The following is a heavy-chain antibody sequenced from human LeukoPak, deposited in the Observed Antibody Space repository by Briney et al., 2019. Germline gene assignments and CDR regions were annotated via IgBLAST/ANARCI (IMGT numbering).Heavy chain of an antibody. Sequence: PGGSLRLSCAASGFTFSSYSMNWVRQAPGKGLEWVSSISSSSSYIYYADSVKGRFTISRDNAKNSLYLQMNSLRAEDTAVYYCARGGGGIAVAGDFDYWGQGTLVTVSS. CDR3: ARGGGGIAVAGDFDY. CDR2: ISSSSSYI. V-gene: IGHV3-21*01. CDR1: GFTFSSYS. D-gene: IGHD6-19*01. J-gene: IGHJ4*02.